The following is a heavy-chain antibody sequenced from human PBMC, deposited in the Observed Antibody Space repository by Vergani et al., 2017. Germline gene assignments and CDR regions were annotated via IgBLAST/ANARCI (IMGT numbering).Heavy chain of an antibody. CDR2: IGKDGINT. Sequence: VQVLETGGGVVQPGGSLRLSCSASGFTFSNFGMHWIRQAPGKGLEWLAYIGKDGINTRYRDAVKGRFTVSRDNSKDILYLQMDSLRSEDTALYYCAKYLRDSTDGLPDSWGPGTLVIVSS. D-gene: IGHD2-21*02. V-gene: IGHV3-30*02. CDR3: AKYLRDSTDGLPDS. CDR1: GFTFSNFG. J-gene: IGHJ4*02.